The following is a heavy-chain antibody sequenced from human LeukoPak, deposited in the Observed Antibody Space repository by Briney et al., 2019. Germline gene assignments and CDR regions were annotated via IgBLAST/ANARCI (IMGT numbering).Heavy chain of an antibody. CDR1: GFTFSDYY. J-gene: IGHJ4*02. V-gene: IGHV3-11*01. CDR3: AREDYGGTNFDY. CDR2: ISKTGSTK. D-gene: IGHD4-23*01. Sequence: PGGSLRLSCTGSGFTFSDYYINWVRQAPGKGLEWVSQISKTGSTKYYSDSVQGRFTISRDNVKNSVSLQMKSLSAEDAAVYYCAREDYGGTNFDYWGQGALVAVSS.